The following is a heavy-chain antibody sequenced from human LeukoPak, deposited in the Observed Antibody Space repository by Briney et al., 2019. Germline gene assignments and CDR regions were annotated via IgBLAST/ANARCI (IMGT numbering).Heavy chain of an antibody. CDR3: ARCTTGRTFGSLREIKRSREIDY. CDR1: GFTFSSYG. CDR2: ISGSGGST. J-gene: IGHJ4*02. Sequence: GGSLRLSCAASGFTFSSYGMSWVRQAPGKGLEWVSAISGSGGSTYYADSVKGRFTISRDNSKNTLYLQMNSLRVEDTAVYYCARCTTGRTFGSLREIKRSREIDYWGQGTLVTVSS. D-gene: IGHD1-1*01. V-gene: IGHV3-23*01.